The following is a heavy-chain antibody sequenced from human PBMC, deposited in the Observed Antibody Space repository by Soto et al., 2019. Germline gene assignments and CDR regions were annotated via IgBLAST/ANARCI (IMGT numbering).Heavy chain of an antibody. Sequence: SETLSLTCAVYGGSFSGYYWSWIRQPPGKGLEWIGEINHSGSTNYNPSLKSRVTISVDTSKNQFSLKLSSVTAADTAVYYCARGGWFDPWGQGTLVTVSS. J-gene: IGHJ5*02. CDR1: GGSFSGYY. CDR2: INHSGST. V-gene: IGHV4-34*01. CDR3: ARGGWFDP.